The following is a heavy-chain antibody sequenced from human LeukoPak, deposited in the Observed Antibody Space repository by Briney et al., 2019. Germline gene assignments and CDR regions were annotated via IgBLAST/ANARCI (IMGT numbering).Heavy chain of an antibody. CDR1: GFTFSSYA. CDR3: AKGRGMVATALWYFDY. Sequence: GGSLRLSCAASGFTFSSYAMTWVRQAPGKGLEWVSAISGSGGSTYYADSVKGRFTISRDNSKNTLYLQMNSLRAEDTAVYYCAKGRGMVATALWYFDYWGQGTLVTVSS. CDR2: ISGSGGST. D-gene: IGHD5-12*01. V-gene: IGHV3-23*01. J-gene: IGHJ4*02.